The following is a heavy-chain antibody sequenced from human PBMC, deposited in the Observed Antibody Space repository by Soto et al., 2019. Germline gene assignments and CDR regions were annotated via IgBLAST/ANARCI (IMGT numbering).Heavy chain of an antibody. CDR1: GFTFSSYN. J-gene: IGHJ6*02. CDR3: ARVYRYSYVQEHYYYYGMDV. CDR2: IGSSSTYI. V-gene: IGHV3-21*01. D-gene: IGHD5-18*01. Sequence: GSLRLSCAASGFTFSSYNMNWVRQAPGKGLEWVSSIGSSSTYISYADSLKGRFTISRDNAKNSLYLQMNSLRAEDTAVYYCARVYRYSYVQEHYYYYGMDVWGQGTTVTVSS.